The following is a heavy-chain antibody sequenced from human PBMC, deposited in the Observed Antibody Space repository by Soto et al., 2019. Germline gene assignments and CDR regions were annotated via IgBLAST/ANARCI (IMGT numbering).Heavy chain of an antibody. CDR2: ISYDGSNK. Sequence: SLRLSCAASGFTFSSYGMHWVRQAPGKGLEWVAVISYDGSNKYYADSVKGRFTISRDNSKNTLYLQMNSLRAEDTAVYYCAKAAYYDFWSGYYTHYYYYYGMDVWGQGTTVTVSS. CDR3: AKAAYYDFWSGYYTHYYYYYGMDV. D-gene: IGHD3-3*01. V-gene: IGHV3-30*18. J-gene: IGHJ6*02. CDR1: GFTFSSYG.